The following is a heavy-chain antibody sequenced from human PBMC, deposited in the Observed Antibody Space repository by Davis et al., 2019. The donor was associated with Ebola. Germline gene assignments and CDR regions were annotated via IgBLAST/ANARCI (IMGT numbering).Heavy chain of an antibody. CDR3: ARDSPDYYYDSSGYYTYWYFDL. D-gene: IGHD3-22*01. V-gene: IGHV3-33*01. CDR1: GFTFSSYG. J-gene: IGHJ2*01. CDR2: IWYDGSNK. Sequence: GESLKISCAASGFTFSSYGMHWVRQAPGKGLEWVAVIWYDGSNKYYADSVKGRFTISRDNSKNTLYLQMNSLRAEDTAVYYCARDSPDYYYDSSGYYTYWYFDLWGRGTLVTVSS.